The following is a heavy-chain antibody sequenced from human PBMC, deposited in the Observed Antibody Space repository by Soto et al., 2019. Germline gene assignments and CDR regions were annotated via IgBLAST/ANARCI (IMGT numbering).Heavy chain of an antibody. J-gene: IGHJ4*01. V-gene: IGHV3-33*03. D-gene: IGHD2-2*01. CDR3: ASYCSIASCYGFDY. Sequence: PGGSLRLSCEASGFTFSTYAMHWVRQAPGKGLEWVAFIWYDGSNIYYADSVRGRFTITRDNAKTSLYLEMNSLRAEDTAVYYCASYCSIASCYGFDYSGRGSLVTVSS. CDR2: IWYDGSNI. CDR1: GFTFSTYA.